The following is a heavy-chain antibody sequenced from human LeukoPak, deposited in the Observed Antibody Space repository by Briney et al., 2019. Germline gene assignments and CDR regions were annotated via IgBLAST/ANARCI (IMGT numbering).Heavy chain of an antibody. V-gene: IGHV3-66*01. J-gene: IGHJ4*02. CDR3: ARERVENQQLVGGNY. CDR1: GLTVSSNY. Sequence: GGSLRLSCAASGLTVSSNYMSWVRQAPGKGLEWLSVIYSGGSTYYADSVKGRFTISRDNSKNTLYLQMNSLRAEDTAVYYCARERVENQQLVGGNYWGQGTLVTVSS. CDR2: IYSGGST. D-gene: IGHD6-6*01.